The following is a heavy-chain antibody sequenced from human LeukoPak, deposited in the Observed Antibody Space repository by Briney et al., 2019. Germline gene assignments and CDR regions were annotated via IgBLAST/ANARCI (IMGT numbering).Heavy chain of an antibody. V-gene: IGHV3-15*01. Sequence: GGSLTLSCAASGFTFSNTWVSWLRQAPGKGLEGVARIKSKSDGETADYAAPVKGRFVISRDDSKNTLYLQVNSLKTEDTAIYYCTAGWTAFDHWGQGTLVTVSS. J-gene: IGHJ5*02. D-gene: IGHD2-21*02. CDR3: TAGWTAFDH. CDR2: IKSKSDGETA. CDR1: GFTFSNTW.